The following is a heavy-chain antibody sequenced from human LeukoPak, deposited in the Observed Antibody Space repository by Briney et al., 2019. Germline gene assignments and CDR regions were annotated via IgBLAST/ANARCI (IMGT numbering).Heavy chain of an antibody. V-gene: IGHV4-34*01. Sequence: SETLSLPCAVYGGSFSGYYWSWIRQPPGKGLEWIGEINHSGSTNYNPSLKSRVTISVDTSKNQFSLKLSSVTAADTAVYYCARRNWNYFDYWGQGTLVTVSS. J-gene: IGHJ4*02. D-gene: IGHD1-1*01. CDR2: INHSGST. CDR1: GGSFSGYY. CDR3: ARRNWNYFDY.